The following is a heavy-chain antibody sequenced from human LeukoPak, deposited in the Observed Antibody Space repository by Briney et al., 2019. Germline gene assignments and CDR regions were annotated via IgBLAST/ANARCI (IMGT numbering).Heavy chain of an antibody. CDR3: ARDSDGLDY. CDR1: GGPISTYY. D-gene: IGHD2-8*01. Sequence: SETLSLTCTVSGGPISTYYWSWVRQPPGKGLEWIGYMYNSGSTKYNPSLESRVTISVDTSKNQFSLKLSSVTAADTAVYYCARDSDGLDYWGQGTLVTVSS. CDR2: MYNSGST. V-gene: IGHV4-59*01. J-gene: IGHJ4*02.